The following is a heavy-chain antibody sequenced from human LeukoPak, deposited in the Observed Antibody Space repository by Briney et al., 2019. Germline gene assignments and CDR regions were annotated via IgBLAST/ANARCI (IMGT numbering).Heavy chain of an antibody. D-gene: IGHD6-13*01. CDR1: GFTFSNYG. CDR3: ARDPPHYSSSWNYFDY. J-gene: IGHJ4*02. Sequence: GGSLRLSCAASGFTFSNYGMHWVRQAPGKGLEWVAVIWYDGSNKYYADSVKGRFTISRDSSRDTLYLQMNSLRAEDTAVYYCARDPPHYSSSWNYFDYWGQGTLVTVS. V-gene: IGHV3-33*01. CDR2: IWYDGSNK.